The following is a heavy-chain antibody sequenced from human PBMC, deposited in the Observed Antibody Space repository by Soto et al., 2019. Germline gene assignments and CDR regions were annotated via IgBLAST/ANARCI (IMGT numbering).Heavy chain of an antibody. J-gene: IGHJ6*02. Sequence: PSETLSLTCTVSGGYISSSSYYWAWLRQPPGKGLEWIGTISYSGSTYYNPSLKSRVTISVDMSKNQFSLKLSSVTAADTAVYYCARVSVLAYCSGGSCSPVYYYYGMDVWGQGTTVTVSS. CDR2: ISYSGST. D-gene: IGHD2-15*01. V-gene: IGHV4-39*07. CDR3: ARVSVLAYCSGGSCSPVYYYYGMDV. CDR1: GGYISSSSYY.